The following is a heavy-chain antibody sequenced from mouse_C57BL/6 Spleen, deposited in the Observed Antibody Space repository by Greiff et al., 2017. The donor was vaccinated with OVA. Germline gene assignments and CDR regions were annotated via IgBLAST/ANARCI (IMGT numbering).Heavy chain of an antibody. V-gene: IGHV1-53*01. D-gene: IGHD1-1*01. Sequence: QVLLQQPGTELVKPGASVKLSCKASGYTFTSYWMHWVKQRPGQGLEWIGYINPSNGSTNYNEKVKSKATLTVDKSSSTAYLQLSSLTSEDSAAYEGARSEAGVAPYYAMDYWGQGTSVTVSS. CDR2: INPSNGST. J-gene: IGHJ4*01. CDR3: ARSEAGVAPYYAMDY. CDR1: GYTFTSYW.